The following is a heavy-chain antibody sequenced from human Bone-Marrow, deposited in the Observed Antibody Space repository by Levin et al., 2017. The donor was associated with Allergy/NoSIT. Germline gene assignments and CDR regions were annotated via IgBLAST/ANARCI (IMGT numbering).Heavy chain of an antibody. D-gene: IGHD1-1*01. Sequence: PGGSLRLSCAASGFTFSNAWMSWVRQAPGKGLEWVGRIKSKTDGGTTDYAAPVKGRFTISRDDSKNTLYLQMNSLKTEDTAVYYCTTGGAGYSGAFDIWGQGTMVTVSS. CDR3: TTGGAGYSGAFDI. CDR1: GFTFSNAW. J-gene: IGHJ3*02. V-gene: IGHV3-15*01. CDR2: IKSKTDGGTT.